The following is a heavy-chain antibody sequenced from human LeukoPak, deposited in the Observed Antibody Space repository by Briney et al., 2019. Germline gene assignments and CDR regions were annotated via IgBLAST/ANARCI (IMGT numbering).Heavy chain of an antibody. J-gene: IGHJ6*02. V-gene: IGHV1-24*01. CDR1: GYTLTELS. CDR3: ATTSYCSSTSCYSDYPYYYGMDV. Sequence: ASVKVSCKVSGYTLTELSMHWVRQAPGKGLEWMGGFDPEDGETIYAQKFQGRVTMTEDTSTDTAYMELSSLRSEDTAVYYCATTSYCSSTSCYSDYPYYYGMDVWGQGTTVTVSS. D-gene: IGHD2-2*01. CDR2: FDPEDGET.